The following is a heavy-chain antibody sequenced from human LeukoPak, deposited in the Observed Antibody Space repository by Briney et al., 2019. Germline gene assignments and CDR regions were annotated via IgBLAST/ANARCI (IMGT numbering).Heavy chain of an antibody. J-gene: IGHJ4*02. CDR2: ISASSSI. D-gene: IGHD3-22*01. CDR1: GFTFSSYA. V-gene: IGHV3-23*01. CDR3: AKGSYYDSSGYYYFDY. Sequence: GGSLRLSCAASGFTFSSYAMNWVRQAPGKGLEWVSGISASSSIYYAGSVKGRFTISRDNSKNTLYLRVNSLRADDTAVYYCAKGSYYDSSGYYYFDYWGQGTLVTVSS.